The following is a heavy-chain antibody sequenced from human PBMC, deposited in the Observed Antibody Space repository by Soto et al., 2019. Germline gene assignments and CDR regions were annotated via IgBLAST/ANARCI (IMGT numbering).Heavy chain of an antibody. CDR3: ARDVVGSRRYFDV. D-gene: IGHD2-21*01. V-gene: IGHV6-1*01. J-gene: IGHJ2*01. CDR1: GDSVSSKSST. CDR2: TYYRSKWYN. Sequence: SQTRSLTFVISGDSVSSKSSTWNWIRLSPSRGLEWLGRTYYRSKWYNDSAVSVKSRITINPDTSKNQFSLDLKSVTPEDTAVYYCARDVVGSRRYFDVWGR.